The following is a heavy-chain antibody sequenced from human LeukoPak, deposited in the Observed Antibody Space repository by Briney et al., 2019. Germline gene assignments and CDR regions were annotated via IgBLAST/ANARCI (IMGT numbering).Heavy chain of an antibody. D-gene: IGHD4-17*01. CDR3: TRGPKTGTYGDYLFGY. V-gene: IGHV3-48*03. Sequence: PGGSLRLSCAASGFTFSTYEMNWVRQAPGKGLEWISYISSSGSPIYCADSVKGRFIISRDNAKNSLYLQMNSLRAEDTAVYYCTRGPKTGTYGDYLFGYWGQGTLVTVSS. J-gene: IGHJ4*02. CDR1: GFTFSTYE. CDR2: ISSSGSPI.